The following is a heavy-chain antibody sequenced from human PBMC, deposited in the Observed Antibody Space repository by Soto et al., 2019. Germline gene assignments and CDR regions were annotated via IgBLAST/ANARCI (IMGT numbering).Heavy chain of an antibody. CDR1: GFSLSTSRVG. CDR3: ARVLATLPVFAFDI. CDR2: IYWSGDE. V-gene: IGHV2-5*01. D-gene: IGHD3-3*02. Sequence: QGTLKESGPTLVKPTQPLTLTCSFSGFSLSTSRVGVGWIRQSPGKALAWLALIYWSGDEHYRPSLKSRLSIIKDTSKNHVVLIMTDMHPVDTATYYCARVLATLPVFAFDIWGQGTMVTVSS. J-gene: IGHJ3*02.